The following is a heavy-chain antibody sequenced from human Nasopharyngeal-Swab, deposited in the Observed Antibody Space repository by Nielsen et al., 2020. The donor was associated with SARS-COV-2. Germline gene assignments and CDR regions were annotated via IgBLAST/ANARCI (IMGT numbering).Heavy chain of an antibody. J-gene: IGHJ5*02. D-gene: IGHD3-10*01. CDR2: INAGNGNT. CDR3: ARDQASGVYVLLGGYWFDP. Sequence: WVRQAPGQRLEWMGWINAGNGNTKYSQKFQGRVTITRDTSASTAYMELSSLRSEDTAVYYCARDQASGVYVLLGGYWFDPWGQGTLVTVSS. V-gene: IGHV1-3*01.